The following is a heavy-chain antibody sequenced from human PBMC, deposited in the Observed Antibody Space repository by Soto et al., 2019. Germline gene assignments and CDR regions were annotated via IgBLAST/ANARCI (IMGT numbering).Heavy chain of an antibody. CDR3: ARGLISGSHYSGGWYYFDS. J-gene: IGHJ4*02. Sequence: SETLSLTCTVSGGSISSYYWSWIRQPPGKGLEWIGEINHSGSTNYNPSLKSRATISVDTSKNQFSLKLTSVTAADTAVYYCARGLISGSHYSGGWYYFDSWGQGTQVTVSS. CDR1: GGSISSYY. D-gene: IGHD1-26*01. V-gene: IGHV4-34*01. CDR2: INHSGST.